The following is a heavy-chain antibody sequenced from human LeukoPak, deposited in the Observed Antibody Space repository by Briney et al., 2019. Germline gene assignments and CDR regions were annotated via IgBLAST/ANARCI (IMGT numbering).Heavy chain of an antibody. CDR1: GGSIRSSNYY. D-gene: IGHD3/OR15-3a*01. V-gene: IGHV4-39*01. CDR3: ASRTTSMIFDY. J-gene: IGHJ4*02. Sequence: SETLSLTCTVSGGSIRSSNYYWGWIRQPPGKGLEWIGSIYYTGGTYYNPSLKSRVTISVDTSKNQFSLRLSSVTAADTAVYYCASRTTSMIFDYWGQGTLVTVSS. CDR2: IYYTGGT.